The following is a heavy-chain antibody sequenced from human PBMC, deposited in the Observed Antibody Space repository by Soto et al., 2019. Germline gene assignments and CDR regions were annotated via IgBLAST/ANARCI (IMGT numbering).Heavy chain of an antibody. CDR2: ISSSGSTI. CDR1: GFAFSDPY. Sequence: PGGSLRLSCAGSGFAFSDPYMSWIRQAPGKGLEWISYISSSGSTIYYADSVKGRFTISRDNAKKSLYLQMDSLTADDTAVYYCARGGASVTTQFDYWGQGTQVTVSS. J-gene: IGHJ4*02. D-gene: IGHD4-17*01. V-gene: IGHV3-11*01. CDR3: ARGGASVTTQFDY.